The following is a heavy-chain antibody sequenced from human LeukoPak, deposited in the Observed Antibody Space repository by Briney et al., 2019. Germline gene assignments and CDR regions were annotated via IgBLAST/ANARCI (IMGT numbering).Heavy chain of an antibody. J-gene: IGHJ4*01. CDR3: ARGGRSGSFGYYFDS. V-gene: IGHV4-31*03. CDR1: GGSTSSADYY. D-gene: IGHD1-26*01. CDR2: MYYSGST. Sequence: SETLSLTCTVSGGSTSSADYYWSWIRQHPGKGLEWIESMYYSGSTYYNPSLKSRVVISVDTSKNQFSLSLSSVTAADTAIYFCARGGRSGSFGYYFDSWGQGTLVTVSS.